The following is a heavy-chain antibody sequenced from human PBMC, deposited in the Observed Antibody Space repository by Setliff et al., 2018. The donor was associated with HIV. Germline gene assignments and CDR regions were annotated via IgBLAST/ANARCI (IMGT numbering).Heavy chain of an antibody. D-gene: IGHD2-15*01. J-gene: IGHJ4*02. Sequence: SETLSLTCAVSGYSLSSDYYWGWIRQPPGKGLEWIGSIYYDGRTFYKPSLKSRLTISVDTSKNQFSLKLTSVTAADTAVYFCARGVPLLPPNFWGQGTLVTVSS. CDR3: ARGVPLLPPNF. CDR2: IYYDGRT. V-gene: IGHV4-38-2*01. CDR1: GYSLSSDYY.